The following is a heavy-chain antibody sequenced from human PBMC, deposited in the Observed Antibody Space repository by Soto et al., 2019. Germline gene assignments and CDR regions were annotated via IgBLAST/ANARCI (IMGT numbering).Heavy chain of an antibody. J-gene: IGHJ4*02. CDR1: GYTFNSHA. CDR3: ARESVRQQLAYYFDS. CDR2: INAGNGNT. Sequence: ASVKVSCKASGYTFNSHAIHWVRQAPGQRPEWLGWINAGNGNTYYSEKFEGRVTFTRDTLATTVNMELTSLTPEDTAVYYCARESVRQQLAYYFDSWGQGTLVTVPQ. V-gene: IGHV1-3*01. D-gene: IGHD6-13*01.